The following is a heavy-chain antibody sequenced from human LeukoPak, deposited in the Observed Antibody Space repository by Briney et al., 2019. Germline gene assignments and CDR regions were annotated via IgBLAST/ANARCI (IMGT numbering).Heavy chain of an antibody. J-gene: IGHJ6*02. CDR3: ARQGAAAGSHGMDV. D-gene: IGHD6-13*01. CDR1: GGTFISYA. Sequence: SVKVSCKASGGTFISYAISWVRQAPGQGLEWMGRIIPILGIANYAQKFQGRVTITADKSTSTAYMELSSLRSEDTAVYYCARQGAAAGSHGMDVWGQGTTVTVSS. CDR2: IIPILGIA. V-gene: IGHV1-69*04.